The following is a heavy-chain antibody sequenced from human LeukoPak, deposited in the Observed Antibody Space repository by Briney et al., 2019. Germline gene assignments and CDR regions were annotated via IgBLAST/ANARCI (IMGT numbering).Heavy chain of an antibody. V-gene: IGHV3-74*01. D-gene: IGHD1-26*01. CDR3: ASGGSYSRARDY. CDR1: GFTFSSYW. CDR2: INSDGSST. Sequence: GGSLRLSCAASGFTFSSYWMHWVRQAPGKGLVWVSRINSDGSSTSYADSVKGRFTISRDNAKNTLYLQMNSLRAEDTAVYYCASGGSYSRARDYWGQGTLVTVSS. J-gene: IGHJ4*02.